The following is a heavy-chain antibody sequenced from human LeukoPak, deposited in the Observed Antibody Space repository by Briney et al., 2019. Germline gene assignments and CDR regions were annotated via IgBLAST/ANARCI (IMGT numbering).Heavy chain of an antibody. CDR3: AREPRRDGFSYYDSFDI. CDR2: ISYDGSNK. J-gene: IGHJ3*02. V-gene: IGHV3-30*03. CDR1: GFTFSSYG. Sequence: PGGSLRLSCAASGFTFSSYGMHWVRQAPGKGLEWVAVISYDGSNKYYADSVKGRFTISRDNAKNTLYLQMNSLRAEDTAVYYCAREPRRDGFSYYDSFDIWGQGTMVTVSS. D-gene: IGHD5-24*01.